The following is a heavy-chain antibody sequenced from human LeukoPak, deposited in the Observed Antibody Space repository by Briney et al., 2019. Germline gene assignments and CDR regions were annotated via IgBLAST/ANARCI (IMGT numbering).Heavy chain of an antibody. Sequence: GRSLRLSCAASGFIFSDHFMDWVRQAPGEGLEWVGRIRNKANSYTTEYAAFVKGRFTISRDDSKNSLHLQMDSLKTEDTAVYYCARSPLGVAPFDDWGQGTLVTVSS. J-gene: IGHJ4*02. CDR3: ARSPLGVAPFDD. CDR2: IRNKANSYTT. V-gene: IGHV3-72*01. CDR1: GFIFSDHF. D-gene: IGHD2-8*01.